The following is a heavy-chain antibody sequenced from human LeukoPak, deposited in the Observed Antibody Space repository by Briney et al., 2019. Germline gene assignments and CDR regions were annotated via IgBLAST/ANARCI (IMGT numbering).Heavy chain of an antibody. J-gene: IGHJ4*02. CDR3: ARGGDYYDSSGYPYY. D-gene: IGHD3-22*01. V-gene: IGHV4-59*08. Sequence: PSETLSLTCTVSGGSISSYYWSWIRQPPGKGLEWIGYIYYRGSTNYNPSLKSRVTISVDTSKNQFSLKLSSVTAADTAVYYCARGGDYYDSSGYPYYWGQGTLVTVSS. CDR2: IYYRGST. CDR1: GGSISSYY.